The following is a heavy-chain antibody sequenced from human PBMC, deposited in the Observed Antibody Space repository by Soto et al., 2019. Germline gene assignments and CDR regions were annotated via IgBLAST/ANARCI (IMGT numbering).Heavy chain of an antibody. J-gene: IGHJ4*02. V-gene: IGHV4-30-2*01. CDR1: GGSVNSADFS. Sequence: SETLSLTCAVSGGSVNSADFSWTWLRQPPGKGLEWIGYIYHTGSSYCKPSLKSRVTISVDTSKNQFSLKLNSVTAADTAVYYCARGGFQLLPDYSGRGTLVTVSS. CDR3: ARGGFQLLPDY. CDR2: IYHTGSS. D-gene: IGHD2-2*01.